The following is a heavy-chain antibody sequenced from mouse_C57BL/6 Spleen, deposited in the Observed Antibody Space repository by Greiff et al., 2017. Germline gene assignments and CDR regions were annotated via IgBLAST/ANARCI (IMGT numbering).Heavy chain of an antibody. CDR2: IYPRSGNT. J-gene: IGHJ4*01. Sequence: VQLQQSGAELARPGASVKLSCKASGYTFTSYGISWVKQRTGQGLEWIGEIYPRSGNTYYNEQFKGKATLTADKSSSTAYMELRSLTSEDSAVYFCARSGDYGSFYAMDYWGQGTSVTVSS. V-gene: IGHV1-81*01. CDR1: GYTFTSYG. CDR3: ARSGDYGSFYAMDY. D-gene: IGHD1-1*01.